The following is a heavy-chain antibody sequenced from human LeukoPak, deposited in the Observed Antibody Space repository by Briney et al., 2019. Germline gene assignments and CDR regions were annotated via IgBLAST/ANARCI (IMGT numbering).Heavy chain of an antibody. CDR2: ISYDGSNK. Sequence: GGSLRLSCAASGFTFSSYAMHWVRQAPGKGLEWVAVISYDGSNKYYADSVKGRFTISRDNSKNTLYLQMNSLRAEDTAVYYCARGPSGWYYYYGMDVLGQGTTVTVSS. D-gene: IGHD6-19*01. J-gene: IGHJ6*02. CDR3: ARGPSGWYYYYGMDV. V-gene: IGHV3-30-3*01. CDR1: GFTFSSYA.